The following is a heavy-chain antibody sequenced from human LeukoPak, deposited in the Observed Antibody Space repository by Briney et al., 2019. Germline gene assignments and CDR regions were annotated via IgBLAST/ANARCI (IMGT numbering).Heavy chain of an antibody. V-gene: IGHV4-38-2*02. J-gene: IGHJ4*02. Sequence: SETLSLTCTVSGYSISSGYYWGWIRQPPGKGLEWIGSIYHSGSTYYNPSLKSRVTISVDTSKNQFSLKLSSVTAADTAVYYCARGGGTRGYSYGQDYWGQGTLVTVSS. CDR1: GYSISSGYY. D-gene: IGHD5-18*01. CDR2: IYHSGST. CDR3: ARGGGTRGYSYGQDY.